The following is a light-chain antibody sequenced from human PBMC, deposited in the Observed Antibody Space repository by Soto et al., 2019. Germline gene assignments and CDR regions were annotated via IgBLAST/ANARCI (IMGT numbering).Light chain of an antibody. CDR2: GAS. CDR3: QQYGSSPPIN. J-gene: IGKJ5*01. CDR1: QSVSSSY. Sequence: IVLTHSQGTLSFSPVQISTLYFIAIQSVSSSYLAWYQQKPGQAPRLLIYGASSRATGIPDRFNGSGSGADFTLTIRRLEPEDFAVYYCQQYGSSPPINCGQGKRLEIK. V-gene: IGKV3-20*01.